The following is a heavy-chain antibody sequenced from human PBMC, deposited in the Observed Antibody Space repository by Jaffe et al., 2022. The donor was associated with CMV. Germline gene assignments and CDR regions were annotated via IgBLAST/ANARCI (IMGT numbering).Heavy chain of an antibody. CDR2: IYPGDSDT. V-gene: IGHV5-51*01. Sequence: EVQLVQSGAEVKKPGESLKISCKGSGYSFTSYWIGWVRQMPGKGLEWMGIIYPGDSDTRYSPSFQGQVTISADKSISTAYLQWSSLKASDTAMYYCARLPPPDYYDSSGYQTGFYYYGMDVWGQGTTVTVSS. D-gene: IGHD3-22*01. CDR3: ARLPPPDYYDSSGYQTGFYYYGMDV. CDR1: GYSFTSYW. J-gene: IGHJ6*02.